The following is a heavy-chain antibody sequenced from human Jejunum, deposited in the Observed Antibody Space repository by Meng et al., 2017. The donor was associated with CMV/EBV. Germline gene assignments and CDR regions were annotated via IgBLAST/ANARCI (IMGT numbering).Heavy chain of an antibody. CDR2: IIPVLGIP. D-gene: IGHD6-25*01. V-gene: IGHV1-69*05. CDR3: AREGWTPRSGRLYYFDS. CDR1: TFGNYA. Sequence: TFGNYAISWMRQAPGQGLEWMGGIIPVLGIPENSQKFQGRVSITTDESRRTAYMEVSRLRSDDTAVYYCAREGWTPRSGRLYYFDSWGQGTLVTVSS. J-gene: IGHJ4*02.